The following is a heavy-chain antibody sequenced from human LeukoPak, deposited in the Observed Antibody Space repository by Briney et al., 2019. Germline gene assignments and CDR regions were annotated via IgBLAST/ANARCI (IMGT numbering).Heavy chain of an antibody. CDR2: ISGGGGYT. CDR1: GFTFSTYA. J-gene: IGHJ4*02. Sequence: GGSLRLSCAGSGFTFSTYAMSWVRQAPGKGLEWVSAISGGGGYTYYADSVKGRFTTSRDNSKNTLYLQMNILRAEDTAVYYCAKDRSVLGYYGSGSYHLWGQGTLVTVSS. CDR3: AKDRSVLGYYGSGSYHL. V-gene: IGHV3-23*01. D-gene: IGHD3-10*01.